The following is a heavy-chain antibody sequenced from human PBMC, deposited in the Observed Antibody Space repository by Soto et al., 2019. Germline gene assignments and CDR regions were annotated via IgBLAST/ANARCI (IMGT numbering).Heavy chain of an antibody. V-gene: IGHV1-18*01. J-gene: IGHJ4*02. CDR3: ARDPQHSTSSQVFDS. CDR2: ISTYNGNT. Sequence: VQLVQSGAEVKKPGASVKVSCEASGYTFTTYAISWVRQAPGQGLEWMGRISTYNGNTKYAQKLQGRVTMTKDTSTSTAYMELRSLRSDDTAVYYCARDPQHSTSSQVFDSWGQGTLVTVSS. CDR1: GYTFTTYA. D-gene: IGHD6-6*01.